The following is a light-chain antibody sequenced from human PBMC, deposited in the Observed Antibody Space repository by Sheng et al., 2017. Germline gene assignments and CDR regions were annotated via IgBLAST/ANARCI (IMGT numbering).Light chain of an antibody. CDR1: QDIGNS. Sequence: IRMTQSPSSLSASVGDRVTITCQASQDIGNSLNWFQQKPGKAPKLLIYAASSLQSGVPSRFSGSGSGTDFTLTISSLQPEDFATYYCQQSYSTPFTFGPGTKVDIK. CDR3: QQSYSTPFT. V-gene: IGKV1-39*01. J-gene: IGKJ3*01. CDR2: AAS.